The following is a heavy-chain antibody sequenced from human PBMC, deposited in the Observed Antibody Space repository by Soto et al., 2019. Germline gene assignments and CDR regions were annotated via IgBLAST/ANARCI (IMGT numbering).Heavy chain of an antibody. J-gene: IGHJ6*03. Sequence: SETLSLTCTVSGGSISSYYWSWVRQPPGKGLEWIGYIYYSGSTNYNPSLKSRVTISVDTSKNQFSLKLSSVTAADTAVYYCATSNDHYYYYYMDVWVKRTTVTVSS. CDR1: GGSISSYY. V-gene: IGHV4-59*01. CDR3: ATSNDHYYYYYMDV. D-gene: IGHD1-1*01. CDR2: IYYSGST.